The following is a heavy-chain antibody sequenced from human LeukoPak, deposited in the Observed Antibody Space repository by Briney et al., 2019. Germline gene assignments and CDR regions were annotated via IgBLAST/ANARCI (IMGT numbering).Heavy chain of an antibody. CDR2: IYTSGST. Sequence: SETLSLTCTVSGGSISTFFWSWIRQPAGKGLEWIGRIYTSGSTNFNPSLKSRVTMSVDPSMNQFSLKLSSVTAADMAVYYCARGIQNYYMDVWGKGTTVTVSS. V-gene: IGHV4-4*07. CDR3: ARGIQNYYMDV. J-gene: IGHJ6*03. CDR1: GGSISTFF.